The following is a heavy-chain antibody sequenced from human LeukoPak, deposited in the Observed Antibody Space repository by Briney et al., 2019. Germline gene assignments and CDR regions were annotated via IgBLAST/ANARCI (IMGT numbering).Heavy chain of an antibody. Sequence: GGSLRLSCAASGFTFSSYAMNWVRQAPGKGLEWISSISGSGDNTYYADSVKGRFTISRDNSKNTLYLQMNSPRAEDTAVYYCAKRYYFDYWGQGTLVTVSS. CDR2: ISGSGDNT. J-gene: IGHJ4*02. CDR1: GFTFSSYA. V-gene: IGHV3-23*01. CDR3: AKRYYFDY.